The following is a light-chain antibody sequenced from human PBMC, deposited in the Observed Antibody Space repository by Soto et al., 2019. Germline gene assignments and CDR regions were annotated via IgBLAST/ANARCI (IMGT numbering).Light chain of an antibody. CDR1: QSISSN. CDR2: GAS. Sequence: EIVMTQSPVTLSVSPGERVTLSCRASQSISSNFAWYQQKPGQAPRLLMYGASTMATGIPARFSGSGSGTEFTLTISSLQSEDFAVYYCQQYNNWPGWAFGQGTKVE. CDR3: QQYNNWPGWA. V-gene: IGKV3-15*01. J-gene: IGKJ1*01.